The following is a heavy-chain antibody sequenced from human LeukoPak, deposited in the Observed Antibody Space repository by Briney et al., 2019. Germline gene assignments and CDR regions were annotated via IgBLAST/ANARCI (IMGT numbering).Heavy chain of an antibody. V-gene: IGHV3-23*01. CDR3: AKRSATSYDGYIYGYHHFDY. D-gene: IGHD5-18*01. CDR1: GFTFSGYA. J-gene: IGHJ4*02. CDR2: ISGSGGST. Sequence: VGSLRLSCAASGFTFSGYAMSWVRQAPGKGLECVSAISGSGGSTYYADSVKGRFTISRDNSKNTLSLQMNSLRAEETAVYYCAKRSATSYDGYIYGYHHFDYWGQGTLVTVSS.